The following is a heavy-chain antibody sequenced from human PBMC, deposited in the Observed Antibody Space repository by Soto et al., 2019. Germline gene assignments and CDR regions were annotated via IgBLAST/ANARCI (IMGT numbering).Heavy chain of an antibody. CDR1: GFTFSTNG. J-gene: IGHJ5*02. CDR3: AKELYSSGWYNYFDP. V-gene: IGHV3-30*18. CDR2: ISYDGSST. Sequence: QVQLVESGGGVVQPGRSLRLSCVASGFTFSTNGMHWVRQAPGKGLEWVAMISYDGSSTYYADSVKGRFTISRDNSKNTLYLLMDSLRAEDTAVYFCAKELYSSGWYNYFDPWGLGTPVTVSS. D-gene: IGHD6-19*01.